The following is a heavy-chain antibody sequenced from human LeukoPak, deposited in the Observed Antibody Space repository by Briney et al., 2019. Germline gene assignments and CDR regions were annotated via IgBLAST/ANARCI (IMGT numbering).Heavy chain of an antibody. Sequence: GGSLRLSCAASGFTFSDYGMHWVRQAPGKGLEWVAVISYDGSNKYYADSVKGRFAISRDNSKNTLYLQMNSLRAEDTAVYYCAKDPRRYSRTGGYFDYWGQGTLVTVSS. D-gene: IGHD6-13*01. CDR1: GFTFSDYG. V-gene: IGHV3-30*18. CDR2: ISYDGSNK. CDR3: AKDPRRYSRTGGYFDY. J-gene: IGHJ4*02.